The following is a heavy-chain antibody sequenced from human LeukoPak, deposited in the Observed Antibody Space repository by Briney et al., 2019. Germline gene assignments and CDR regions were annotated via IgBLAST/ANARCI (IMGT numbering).Heavy chain of an antibody. CDR3: ARLTIAVADDYFDY. CDR2: IYYSENT. D-gene: IGHD6-19*01. Sequence: SETLSLTCTVFGDSISSYYWSWIRQPPGKGLEWIAYIYYSENTNYNPSLKSRVTISVDTSKNQFSLKLSSVTAADTAVYYCARLTIAVADDYFDYWGQGTLVTVSS. CDR1: GDSISSYY. J-gene: IGHJ4*02. V-gene: IGHV4-59*08.